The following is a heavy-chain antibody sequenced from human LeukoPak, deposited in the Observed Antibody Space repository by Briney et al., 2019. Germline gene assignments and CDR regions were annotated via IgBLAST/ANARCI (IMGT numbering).Heavy chain of an antibody. CDR2: IYYSGST. Sequence: SETLSLTCTVSGGSLSSYYWGWIRQPPGKGLEWIGSIYYSGSTYYNPSLKSRVTISVDTSKNQFSLKLSSVTAADTAVYYCARHRGTAPGDYWGQGTLVTVSS. CDR3: ARHRGTAPGDY. J-gene: IGHJ4*02. CDR1: GGSLSSYY. D-gene: IGHD2-21*02. V-gene: IGHV4-39*01.